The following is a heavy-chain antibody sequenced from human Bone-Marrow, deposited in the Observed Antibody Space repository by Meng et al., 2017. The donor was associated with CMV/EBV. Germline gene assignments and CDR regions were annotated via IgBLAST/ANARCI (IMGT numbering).Heavy chain of an antibody. CDR3: ARSEYDFWSGSDYYYGMDV. CDR1: TFRNYA. V-gene: IGHV4-39*07. J-gene: IGHJ6*02. CDR2: IYYSGST. Sequence: TFRNYAMSWVRQPPGKGLEWIGSIYYSGSTYYNPSLKSRVTISVDTSKNQFSLKLSSVTAADTAVYYCARSEYDFWSGSDYYYGMDVWGQGTTVTVSS. D-gene: IGHD3-3*01.